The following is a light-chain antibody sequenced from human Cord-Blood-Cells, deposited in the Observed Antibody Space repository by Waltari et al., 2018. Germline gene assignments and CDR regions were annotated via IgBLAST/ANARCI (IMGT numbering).Light chain of an antibody. CDR1: SSDVGGYNY. CDR3: SSYTSSRGV. V-gene: IGLV2-14*01. CDR2: EVS. J-gene: IGLJ2*01. Sequence: QSALTQPASVSGSPGQSITISCTGTSSDVGGYNYVSWYQQHPGKAPKLMIYEVSNRPSGVSTRFAGSKSGNTASLTISGLQAEDEADYYCSSYTSSRGVFGGGTKLTVL.